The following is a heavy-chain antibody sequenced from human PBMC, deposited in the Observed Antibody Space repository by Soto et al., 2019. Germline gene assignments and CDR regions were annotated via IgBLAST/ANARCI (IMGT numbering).Heavy chain of an antibody. V-gene: IGHV4-31*02. Sequence: QVQLQESGPGLVRPSQTLSLTCNVSGGSISSGDFYWSWIRQHPGKGLEWLGHTYKSGTTYYNPSLKSRVTITIYRSTNRFSLSLNSVTAADTAVYFCARVCQQVPILFGFAPWGQGTLVTVSS. D-gene: IGHD3-3*02. J-gene: IGHJ5*02. CDR2: TYKSGTT. CDR1: GGSISSGDFY. CDR3: ARVCQQVPILFGFAP.